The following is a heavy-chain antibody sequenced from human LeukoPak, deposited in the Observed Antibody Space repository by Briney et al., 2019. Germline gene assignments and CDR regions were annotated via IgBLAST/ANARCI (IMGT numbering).Heavy chain of an antibody. J-gene: IGHJ4*02. V-gene: IGHV4-59*01. Sequence: SETLSLTCTVSGGSISSYYWSWIRQPPGKGLEWIGYIYYSGSTNYNPSLKSRVTISVDTSKNQFSLKLSSVTAADTAVYYCARERRNSSSWTRLFDYWGQGTLVTVSS. CDR1: GGSISSYY. CDR3: ARERRNSSSWTRLFDY. D-gene: IGHD6-13*01. CDR2: IYYSGST.